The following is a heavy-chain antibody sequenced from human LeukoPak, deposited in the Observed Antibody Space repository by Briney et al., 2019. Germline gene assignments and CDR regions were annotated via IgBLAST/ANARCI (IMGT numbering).Heavy chain of an antibody. D-gene: IGHD3-9*01. J-gene: IGHJ6*02. Sequence: GGSLRLSCAASGFTFSSYGMHWVRQAPGKGLEWVAFIRYDGSNKYYADSVKGRFTISRDNSKITLYLQINSLRVEDTAVYYCARLQLNQNILTGYPPYYYYYGMDVWGQGTTVTVSS. V-gene: IGHV3-30*02. CDR3: ARLQLNQNILTGYPPYYYYYGMDV. CDR2: IRYDGSNK. CDR1: GFTFSSYG.